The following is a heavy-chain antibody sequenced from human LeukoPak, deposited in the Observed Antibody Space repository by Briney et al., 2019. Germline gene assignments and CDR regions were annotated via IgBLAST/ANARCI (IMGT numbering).Heavy chain of an antibody. J-gene: IGHJ4*02. Sequence: SETLSLTCAVYGGSFSGHYWTWIRQPPGKGLEWIGESTHSGSTNYNPPLKSRVSISVDTSKNQFSLKLTSVTAADTAVYYCARGQTGAAALDFWGQGTLVNVSS. CDR1: GGSFSGHY. V-gene: IGHV4-34*01. D-gene: IGHD2-2*01. CDR2: STHSGST. CDR3: ARGQTGAAALDF.